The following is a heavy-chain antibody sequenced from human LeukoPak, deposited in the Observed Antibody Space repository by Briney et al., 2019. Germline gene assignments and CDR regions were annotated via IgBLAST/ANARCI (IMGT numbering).Heavy chain of an antibody. CDR2: INPRGDAT. D-gene: IGHD1-1*01. J-gene: IGHJ4*02. CDR1: RNTFIGYW. CDR3: AREGQQLKHFDY. Sequence: GASVKVSCKASRNTFIGYWIHWVRQAPGQGLEWMGAINPRGDATIGAQKFQGRVTTIRDTSTSTVYIELSSLRSEDTAVYYCAREGQQLKHFDYWGQGTLVTVSS. V-gene: IGHV1-46*01.